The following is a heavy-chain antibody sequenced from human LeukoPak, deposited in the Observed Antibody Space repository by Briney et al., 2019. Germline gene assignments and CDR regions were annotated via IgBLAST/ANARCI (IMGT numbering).Heavy chain of an antibody. J-gene: IGHJ4*02. D-gene: IGHD5-12*01. CDR1: GDYFTSYW. CDR3: ASPPPYSGYDYVAHS. CDR2: IYGDSDT. Sequence: GESLKISCTGSGDYFTSYWVGWVRQMPGKGLEWVAIIYGDSDTRYSPSFQGRVTISADKSIRTAYLQWSSLESSGTAIYYCASPPPYSGYDYVAHSWGQGTLVTVSS. V-gene: IGHV5-51*01.